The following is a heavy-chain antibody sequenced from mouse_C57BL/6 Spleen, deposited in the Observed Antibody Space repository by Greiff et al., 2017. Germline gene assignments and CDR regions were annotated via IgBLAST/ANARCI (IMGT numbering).Heavy chain of an antibody. J-gene: IGHJ3*01. V-gene: IGHV1-69*01. D-gene: IGHD2-5*01. CDR1: GYTFTSYW. CDR3: ARDYRNNLAWFAY. CDR2: IDPSDSYT. Sequence: VQLQQPGAELVMPGASVKLSCKASGYTFTSYWMHWVKQRPGQGLEWIGEIDPSDSYTNYNQKFKGKSTLTVDKSSSTAYMQLSSLTSEDSAVYYWARDYRNNLAWFAYWGQGTLVNVSA.